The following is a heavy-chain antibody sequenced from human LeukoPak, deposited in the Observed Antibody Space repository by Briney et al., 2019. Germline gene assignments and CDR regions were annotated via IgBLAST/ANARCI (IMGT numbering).Heavy chain of an antibody. V-gene: IGHV3-15*01. CDR1: GVTFSNAW. J-gene: IGHJ3*01. CDR2: IKSKTDGGTT. CDR3: TTTLLLWPCDAFDL. Sequence: GGSLRLTCAASGVTFSNAWMSWVRQAPGKGLEWVGRIKSKTDGGTTDYAAPVKVTFTLSRYYSKTTLYLQITSLKPEDTAVYYCTTTLLLWPCDAFDLWGQGTMVTVSS. D-gene: IGHD3-10*01.